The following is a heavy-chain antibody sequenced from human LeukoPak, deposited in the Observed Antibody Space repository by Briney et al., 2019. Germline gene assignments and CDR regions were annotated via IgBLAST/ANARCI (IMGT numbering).Heavy chain of an antibody. D-gene: IGHD3-10*01. CDR1: GFTFCSYG. Sequence: GGSLRLSCATSGFTFCSYGMTWVRQAPGKGLEWVSSISASGDNTYYADSVKGRFTFSRDNSKNTLYLQMNSLRAEDTAVYYCARGGYYGSGTYYSPTSPHWGQGTLVTVSS. CDR2: ISASGDNT. V-gene: IGHV3-23*01. CDR3: ARGGYYGSGTYYSPTSPH. J-gene: IGHJ4*02.